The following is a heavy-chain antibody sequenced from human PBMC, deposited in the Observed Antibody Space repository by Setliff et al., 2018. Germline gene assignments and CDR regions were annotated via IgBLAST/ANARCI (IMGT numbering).Heavy chain of an antibody. CDR3: ARGGVGGSSWESLDALDI. Sequence: ASVKVSCKASRGTFSSYAISWVRQAPGQGLEWMGWISAYNGNTNYAQKLQGRVTMTTDTSTSTAYMELRSLRSDDTAVYYCARGGVGGSSWESLDALDIWGQGTMVTVSS. D-gene: IGHD6-13*01. CDR2: ISAYNGNT. V-gene: IGHV1-18*01. J-gene: IGHJ3*02. CDR1: RGTFSSYA.